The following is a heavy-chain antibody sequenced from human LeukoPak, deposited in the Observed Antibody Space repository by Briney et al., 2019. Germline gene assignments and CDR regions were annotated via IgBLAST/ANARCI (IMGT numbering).Heavy chain of an antibody. D-gene: IGHD6-19*01. CDR2: ISHSGIT. CDR3: ARGTYYYESSGPYY. J-gene: IGHJ4*02. Sequence: PSETLSLTCGVQGESFSGYYWCWLRQPPGKGLEWLGEISHSGITNYSPSLQSRVTISVDTSKNQFSLKLTSVTAADTAVYYCARGTYYYESSGPYYWGQGSLVTVSS. V-gene: IGHV4-34*01. CDR1: GESFSGYY.